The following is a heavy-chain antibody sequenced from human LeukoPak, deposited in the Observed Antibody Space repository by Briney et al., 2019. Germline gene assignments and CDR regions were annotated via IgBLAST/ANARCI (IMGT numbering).Heavy chain of an antibody. CDR2: INPNSGGT. J-gene: IGHJ5*02. Sequence: ASVKVSCKASGYTFTGYYMHWVRQAPGQGLEWMGWINPNSGGTNYAQKFQGRVTMTRDTSISTAYMELSRLRSDDTAVYYSARQRIFGVVIPRGPYNWFDPWGQGTLVTVSS. CDR3: ARQRIFGVVIPRGPYNWFDP. D-gene: IGHD3-3*01. V-gene: IGHV1-2*02. CDR1: GYTFTGYY.